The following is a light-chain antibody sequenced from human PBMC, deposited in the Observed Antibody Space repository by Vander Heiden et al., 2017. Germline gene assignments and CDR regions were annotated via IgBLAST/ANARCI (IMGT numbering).Light chain of an antibody. V-gene: IGKV1-27*01. CDR1: QGISKY. CDR2: AAS. CDR3: QQYNSYCFT. Sequence: DIQMTQSPSTLSASVGDRVTITCRASQGISKYLAWYQQKPGKVPKLLIYAASTLQTGVPSRFSGSGSGTEFTLTISSLQPEDFATYYCQQYNSYCFTFGRGTKVEIK. J-gene: IGKJ4*01.